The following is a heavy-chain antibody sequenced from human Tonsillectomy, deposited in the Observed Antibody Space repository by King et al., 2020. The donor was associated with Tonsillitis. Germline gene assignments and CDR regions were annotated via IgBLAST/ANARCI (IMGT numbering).Heavy chain of an antibody. CDR3: VRGLRGPWDYYYGMDV. V-gene: IGHV3-74*01. J-gene: IGHJ6*02. Sequence: VQLVESGGGLVQPGGSLRLSCAASGFILSTYWMHWVRHVPGKGLVWVSRINSDGRSTTYADSVKGRFTISRDNAKNTLYLQMNSLRAEDTAVYYCVRGLRGPWDYYYGMDVWGQGTTVTVSS. CDR1: GFILSTYW. D-gene: IGHD1-26*01. CDR2: INSDGRST.